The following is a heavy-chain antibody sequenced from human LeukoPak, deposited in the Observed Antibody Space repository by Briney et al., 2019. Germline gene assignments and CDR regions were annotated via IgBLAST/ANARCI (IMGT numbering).Heavy chain of an antibody. Sequence: GGSLRLSCAASGFTFSSYAMSWVRQAPGKGLEWVSAISGSGGSTYYADSVKGRFTISRDNSKNTLYLQMNSLRAEDTAVYYCAKDLGGYSGGWDFDYWGQGTLVTVSS. CDR3: AKDLGGYSGGWDFDY. V-gene: IGHV3-23*01. J-gene: IGHJ4*02. CDR1: GFTFSSYA. CDR2: ISGSGGST. D-gene: IGHD6-19*01.